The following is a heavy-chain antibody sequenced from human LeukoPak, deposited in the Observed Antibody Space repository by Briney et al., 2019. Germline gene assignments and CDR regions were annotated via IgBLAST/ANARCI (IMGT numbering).Heavy chain of an antibody. D-gene: IGHD2-21*02. V-gene: IGHV4-39*01. CDR1: GASIIRASSY. Sequence: SETLSLTCTVSGASIIRASSYWGWLRQPPGKGLQWIGSIYFSGSTYYHRTLKCPFTISIDTSKNLFSLNLNSVTAADAAVYYCSRRDCSHTDCFYWYFDLWGRGTLLSVSS. CDR2: IYFSGST. J-gene: IGHJ2*01. CDR3: SRRDCSHTDCFYWYFDL.